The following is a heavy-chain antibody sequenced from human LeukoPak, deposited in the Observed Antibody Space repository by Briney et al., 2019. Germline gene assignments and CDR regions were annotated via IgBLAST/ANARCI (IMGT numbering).Heavy chain of an antibody. CDR3: ARHLYHCGGGNCYYYFDY. V-gene: IGHV3-23*01. Sequence: GGSLRLSCAASGFTFSNYAMSWVRQAPGKGLEWVSAITGSGGSTYYADSVKGRFTISRDNAEDSLYLQMNSLRAEDTAIYYCARHLYHCGGGNCYYYFDYWGQGTLVTVSS. D-gene: IGHD2-21*01. CDR2: ITGSGGST. CDR1: GFTFSNYA. J-gene: IGHJ4*02.